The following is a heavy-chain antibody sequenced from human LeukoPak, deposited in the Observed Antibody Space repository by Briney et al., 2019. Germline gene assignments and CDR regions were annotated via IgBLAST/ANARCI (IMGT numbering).Heavy chain of an antibody. Sequence: EAFLKISCKASGYSFTNYWIGWLHPMPGKRLEWVGIIYPGDSDTTYSPSFQGRVTISADKSSITAFLQWSSLQASDTAIYYCSRPVDISGYYFGEFVSWGQGTLVTVSS. J-gene: IGHJ4*02. CDR1: GYSFTNYW. V-gene: IGHV5-51*07. CDR2: IYPGDSDT. CDR3: SRPVDISGYYFGEFVS. D-gene: IGHD3-22*01.